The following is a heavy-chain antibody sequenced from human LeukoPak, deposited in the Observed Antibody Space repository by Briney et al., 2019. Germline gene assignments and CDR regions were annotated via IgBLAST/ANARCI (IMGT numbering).Heavy chain of an antibody. Sequence: WGSLRLSCAASGFTFSNAWMSWVRQAPGKGLEWVGRIKSKTDGGTKDYAAPVKGRFTISRDDSKNTLYLQMNSLKTEDTAVYYCTTDSNRYGMDVWGQGTTVTVSS. J-gene: IGHJ6*02. D-gene: IGHD1-14*01. CDR1: GFTFSNAW. CDR3: TTDSNRYGMDV. V-gene: IGHV3-15*01. CDR2: IKSKTDGGTK.